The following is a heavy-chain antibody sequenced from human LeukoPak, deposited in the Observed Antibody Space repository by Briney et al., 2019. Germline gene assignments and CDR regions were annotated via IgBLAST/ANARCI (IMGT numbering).Heavy chain of an antibody. J-gene: IGHJ5*02. CDR1: GYTFTGYY. CDR3: ARGSPLRSWYFDGWFDP. D-gene: IGHD6-13*01. V-gene: IGHV1-2*02. CDR2: INPNSGGT. Sequence: GASVKVSCKASGYTFTGYYMHWVRQAPGQGLEWMGWINPNSGGTNYAQKFQGRVTMTRDTSISTAYMELSRLRSDDTAVYYCARGSPLRSWYFDGWFDPWGQGTLVTVSS.